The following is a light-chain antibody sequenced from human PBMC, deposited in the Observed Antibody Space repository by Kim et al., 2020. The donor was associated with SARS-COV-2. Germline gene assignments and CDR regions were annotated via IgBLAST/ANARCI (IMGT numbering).Light chain of an antibody. CDR2: DAS. J-gene: IGKJ2*01. CDR1: QGISCF. Sequence: SASLGATLTITCRASQGISCFLAWFQQQPRTATKRMIDDASTSTSGAASRFSSSGSGADFPTIITRLQPDDFATYCRLQDTSFSYTFGQGTKLEI. CDR3: LQDTSFSYT. V-gene: IGKV1-17*03.